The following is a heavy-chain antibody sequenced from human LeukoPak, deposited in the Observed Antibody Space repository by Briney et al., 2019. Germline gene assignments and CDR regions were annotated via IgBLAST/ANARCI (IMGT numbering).Heavy chain of an antibody. CDR2: INPNSGGT. CDR1: GYTFTGYY. D-gene: IGHD6-6*01. Sequence: GASVKVSCKASGYTFTGYYMHWVRQAPGQGLEWMGWINPNSGGTNYAQKFQGRVTMTRDTSISTAYMELSRLRSDDTAVYYCARTYFSYSSLGRGYYYMDVWGKGTTVTISS. CDR3: ARTYFSYSSLGRGYYYMDV. J-gene: IGHJ6*03. V-gene: IGHV1-2*02.